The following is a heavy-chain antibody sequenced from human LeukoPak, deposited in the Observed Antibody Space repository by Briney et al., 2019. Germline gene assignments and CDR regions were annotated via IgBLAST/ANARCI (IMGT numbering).Heavy chain of an antibody. Sequence: SETLSLTCAVYGGSFSGYYWSWIRQPPGKGLEWIGEINHSGSTNYNPSLKSRVTISVDTSKNQFSLKLSSVTAADTAVYYCAGHGDYYDSSGPDYWGQGTLVTVSS. D-gene: IGHD3-22*01. CDR1: GGSFSGYY. J-gene: IGHJ4*02. CDR3: AGHGDYYDSSGPDY. V-gene: IGHV4-34*01. CDR2: INHSGST.